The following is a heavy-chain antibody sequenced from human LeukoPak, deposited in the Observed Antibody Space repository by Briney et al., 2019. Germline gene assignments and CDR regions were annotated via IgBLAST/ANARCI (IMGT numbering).Heavy chain of an antibody. Sequence: PGRSLRLSCAASGFTFSNYWMSWVRQAPGKGLEWVANIKQDGSEKYYVDSVKGRFTISRDNAKNSLYLQMNSLRAEDTAVYYCARDPYYYERGGFWGQGTLVTVSS. J-gene: IGHJ4*02. D-gene: IGHD3-22*01. CDR2: IKQDGSEK. V-gene: IGHV3-7*01. CDR1: GFTFSNYW. CDR3: ARDPYYYERGGF.